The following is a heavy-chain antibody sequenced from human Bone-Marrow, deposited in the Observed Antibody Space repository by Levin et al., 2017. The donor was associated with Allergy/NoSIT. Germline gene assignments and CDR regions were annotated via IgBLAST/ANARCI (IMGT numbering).Heavy chain of an antibody. CDR2: INPSGGST. CDR1: GYTFTSYY. Sequence: ASVKVSCKASGYTFTSYYMHWVRQAPGQGLEWMGIINPSGGSTTYAQKFQGRVTIIADESTSTAYMELRSLKSEDTAVYYCARARDGYYGSGSFDFWGQGTLLTVSS. CDR3: ARARDGYYGSGSFDF. V-gene: IGHV1-46*01. D-gene: IGHD3-10*01. J-gene: IGHJ4*02.